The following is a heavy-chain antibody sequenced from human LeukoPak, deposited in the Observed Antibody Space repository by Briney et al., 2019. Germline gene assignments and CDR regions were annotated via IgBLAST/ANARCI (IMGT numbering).Heavy chain of an antibody. D-gene: IGHD5-12*01. V-gene: IGHV3-43D*03. CDR2: ISWDGGST. Sequence: GGSLRLSCAASGFTFDDYAMHWVRQAPGKGLEWVSLISWDGGSTYYADSVKGRFTISRDNSKNSLYLQMNSLRAEDTALYYCAKGWGYSGYASGYYYMDVWGEGTTVTVSS. J-gene: IGHJ6*03. CDR1: GFTFDDYA. CDR3: AKGWGYSGYASGYYYMDV.